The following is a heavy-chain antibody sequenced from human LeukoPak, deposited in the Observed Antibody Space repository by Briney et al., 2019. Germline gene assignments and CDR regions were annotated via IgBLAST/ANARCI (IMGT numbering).Heavy chain of an antibody. CDR1: GGSISSSSYY. D-gene: IGHD3-3*01. CDR2: IYYSGST. CDR3: ARDVLRFLEWLLDY. Sequence: SETLSLTCTVSGGSISSSSYYWGWIRQLPGKGLEWIGSIYYSGSTYYNPSLKSRVTISVDTSKNQFSLKLSSVTAADTAVYYCARDVLRFLEWLLDYWGQGTLVTVSS. J-gene: IGHJ4*02. V-gene: IGHV4-39*07.